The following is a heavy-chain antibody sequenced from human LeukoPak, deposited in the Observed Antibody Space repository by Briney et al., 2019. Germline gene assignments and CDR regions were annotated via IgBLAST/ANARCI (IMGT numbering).Heavy chain of an antibody. D-gene: IGHD1-26*01. V-gene: IGHV3-7*01. CDR3: ARVSGTHYPVDY. CDR1: GFSFSNHW. Sequence: GGSLRHSCAASGFSFSNHWMAWVRQTPGKGLEWVANIRQDGGDSYYVDSVRGRFTISRDNAKSSVFLQMNSLRAEDTVVYYCARVSGTHYPVDYWGQGTLVTVSS. CDR2: IRQDGGDS. J-gene: IGHJ4*02.